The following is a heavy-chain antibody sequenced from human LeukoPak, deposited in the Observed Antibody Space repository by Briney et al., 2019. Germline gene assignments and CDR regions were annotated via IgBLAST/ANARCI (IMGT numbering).Heavy chain of an antibody. D-gene: IGHD3-22*01. CDR3: ATDSSGFSY. J-gene: IGHJ4*02. CDR1: GSPFSHYD. Sequence: PGGSLRLSCAVSGSPFSHYDMNWVRQAPGKGLEWVSSISSGGYTIKYHDSVRGRFIISRDNANNSLYLQMNSLRGDDTASYYCATDSSGFSYWGQGILVAVSS. CDR2: ISSGGYTI. V-gene: IGHV3-48*03.